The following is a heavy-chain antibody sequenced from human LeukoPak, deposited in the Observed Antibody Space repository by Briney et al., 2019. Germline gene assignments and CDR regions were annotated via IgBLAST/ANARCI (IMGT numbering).Heavy chain of an antibody. CDR1: GYNFDKFG. J-gene: IGHJ4*02. CDR3: ARDTPQHLKRYDY. CDR2: INTHNGNT. D-gene: IGHD6-13*01. V-gene: IGHV1-18*01. Sequence: ASVKVSCKASGYNFDKFGIAWVRQAPGQGLEWMGWINTHNGNTKYAQQYLGRVTMTTDTSTSTVYMELRSLRSDDTAVYFCARDTPQHLKRYDYWGQGTQVTVSS.